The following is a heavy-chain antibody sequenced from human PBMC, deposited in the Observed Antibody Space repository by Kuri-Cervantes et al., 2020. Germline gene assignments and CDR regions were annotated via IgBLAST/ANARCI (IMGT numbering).Heavy chain of an antibody. CDR3: ARSSDEYTSTWFDN. CDR2: ISGSSGYI. Sequence: GGSLRLSCAASGFTFNDYNMIWVRQAPGKGLEWVSSISGSSGYIFYTDSVKGRFTISRDSSKSTLYLQMSSLRAEDTAVYYCARSSDEYTSTWFDNWGQGTLVTVSS. CDR1: GFTFNDYN. V-gene: IGHV3-21*01. D-gene: IGHD6-6*01. J-gene: IGHJ5*02.